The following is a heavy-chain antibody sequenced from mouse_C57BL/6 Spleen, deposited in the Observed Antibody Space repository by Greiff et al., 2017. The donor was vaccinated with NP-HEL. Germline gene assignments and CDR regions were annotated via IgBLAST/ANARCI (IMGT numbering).Heavy chain of an antibody. V-gene: IGHV5-16*01. CDR3: ARNWDYFDY. J-gene: IGHJ2*01. Sequence: VQLVESEGGLVQPGSSMKLSCTASGFTFSDYYMAWVRQVPEKGLEWVANINYDGSSTYYLDSLKSRFIISRDNAKNILYLQMSSLKSEDTATYYCARNWDYFDYWGQGTTLTVSS. CDR2: INYDGSST. CDR1: GFTFSDYY. D-gene: IGHD4-1*01.